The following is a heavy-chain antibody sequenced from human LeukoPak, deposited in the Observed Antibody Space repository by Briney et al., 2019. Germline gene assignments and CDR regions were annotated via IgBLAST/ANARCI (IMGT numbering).Heavy chain of an antibody. D-gene: IGHD3-22*01. CDR1: GGTFSSYA. CDR3: ARHTYYYDSSGPGTFDY. CDR2: IIPTFGTA. J-gene: IGHJ4*02. V-gene: IGHV1-69*13. Sequence: GASVKVSCKASGGTFSSYAISWVRQAPGQGLEWMGGIIPTFGTANYAQKFQGRVTITADESTSTAYMELSSLRSEDTAVYYCARHTYYYDSSGPGTFDYWGQGTLVTVSS.